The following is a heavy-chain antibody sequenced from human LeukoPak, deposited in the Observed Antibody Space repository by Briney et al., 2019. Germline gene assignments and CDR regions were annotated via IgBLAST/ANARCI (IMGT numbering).Heavy chain of an antibody. J-gene: IGHJ4*02. V-gene: IGHV4-59*08. CDR1: GGSISSYY. D-gene: IGHD1-1*01. CDR2: IYSSGST. CDR3: ARHSTASGYLNYFDY. Sequence: SETLSLTCTVSGGSISSYYWSWIRQPPGKGLEWIGYIYSSGSTNYNPSLKSRVTISVDTSKNQFSLKLSSVTAAGTAVYYCARHSTASGYLNYFDYWGQGTLVTVSS.